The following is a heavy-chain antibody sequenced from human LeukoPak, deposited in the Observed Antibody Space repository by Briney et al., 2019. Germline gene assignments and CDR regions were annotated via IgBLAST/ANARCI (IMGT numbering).Heavy chain of an antibody. CDR1: GFTFSNYW. V-gene: IGHV3-7*01. D-gene: IGHD2-2*01. J-gene: IGHJ4*02. CDR3: ARVIPQYCSSTTCRYYFDY. Sequence: PGGSLRLSCAASGFTFSNYWMNWVRQAPGKGLEWVANINQDGSEKYYVDSVKGRFTISRDNAKNTLYLQMNSLRVEDTAVYYCARVIPQYCSSTTCRYYFDYWGQGTLVTVSS. CDR2: INQDGSEK.